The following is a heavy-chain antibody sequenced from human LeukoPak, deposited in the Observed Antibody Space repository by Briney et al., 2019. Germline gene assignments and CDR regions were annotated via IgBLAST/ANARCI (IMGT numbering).Heavy chain of an antibody. D-gene: IGHD3-3*01. CDR3: ARGLRAYYYYGMDV. CDR2: IGSNGGST. CDR1: GFTFSNYA. Sequence: GGSLRLSCAASGFTFSNYAMHWVRQAPGEGLGYVSAIGSNGGSTYYADSVKGRFTISRDNSKNTLFLQMGSLRVEDMAVYYCARGLRAYYYYGMDVWGQGTTVTVSS. V-gene: IGHV3-64*02. J-gene: IGHJ6*02.